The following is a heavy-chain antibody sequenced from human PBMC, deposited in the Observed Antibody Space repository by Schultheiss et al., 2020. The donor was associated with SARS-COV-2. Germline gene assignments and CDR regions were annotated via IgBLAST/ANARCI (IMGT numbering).Heavy chain of an antibody. CDR2: ISGSGGST. D-gene: IGHD5-18*01. Sequence: GESLKISCAASGFTFSSYSMNWVRQAPGKGLEWVSAISGSGGSTYYADSVKGRFTISRDNSKNTLYLQMNSLRAEDTAVYYCAKGRVDTAMLDAFDIWGQGMLVTVSS. CDR3: AKGRVDTAMLDAFDI. V-gene: IGHV3-23*01. CDR1: GFTFSSYS. J-gene: IGHJ3*02.